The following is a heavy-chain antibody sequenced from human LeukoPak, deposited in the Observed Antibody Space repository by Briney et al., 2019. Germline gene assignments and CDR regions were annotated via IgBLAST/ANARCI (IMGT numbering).Heavy chain of an antibody. CDR3: AREGGDVVASIVYYYYYMDV. CDR1: GFTLRSYD. D-gene: IGHD2-21*02. J-gene: IGHJ6*03. Sequence: PGGSLRLSCVASGFTLRSYDMHWVRQATGKGLEWVSTIGTVGDTYYSGSVKGRFTISRENAKNSLYLQMNSLRAEDTAVYYCAREGGDVVASIVYYYYYMDVWGKGTTVTVSS. CDR2: IGTVGDT. V-gene: IGHV3-13*01.